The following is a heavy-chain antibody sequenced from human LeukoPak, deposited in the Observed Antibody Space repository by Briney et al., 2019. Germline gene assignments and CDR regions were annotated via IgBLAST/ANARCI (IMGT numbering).Heavy chain of an antibody. Sequence: GGSLRLSCAASGFTFSSYGMHWVRQAPGKGLEWVAVISYDGSNKYYADSVKGRFTISRDNSKNTLYLQMNSLRAEDTAVYYCARGQYYYGSGIKYYCDYWGQGTLVTVSS. CDR1: GFTFSSYG. D-gene: IGHD3-10*01. J-gene: IGHJ4*02. V-gene: IGHV3-30*03. CDR3: ARGQYYYGSGIKYYCDY. CDR2: ISYDGSNK.